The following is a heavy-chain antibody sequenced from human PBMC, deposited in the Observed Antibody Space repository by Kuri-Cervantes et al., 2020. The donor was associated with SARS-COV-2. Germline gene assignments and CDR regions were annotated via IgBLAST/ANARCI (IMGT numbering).Heavy chain of an antibody. CDR2: ISSSSSTI. CDR3: ASLRPNYNWNYEEGPRYYYYMDV. V-gene: IGHV3-48*01. J-gene: IGHJ6*03. Sequence: GESLKISCAASGFTFSSYSMNWVRQAPGKGLEWVSYISSSSSTIYYADSVKGRFTISRDNAKNSLYLQMNSLRAEDTAVYYCASLRPNYNWNYEEGPRYYYYMDVWGKGTTVTV. CDR1: GFTFSSYS. D-gene: IGHD1-7*01.